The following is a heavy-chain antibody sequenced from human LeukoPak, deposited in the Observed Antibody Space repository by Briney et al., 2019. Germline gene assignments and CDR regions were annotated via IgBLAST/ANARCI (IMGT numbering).Heavy chain of an antibody. CDR3: AKDVTYSGSYREYYMDV. V-gene: IGHV3-74*03. J-gene: IGHJ6*03. Sequence: GGSLTLSCAASGFSFSDYWMHWVRHVPEKGPVWVSRINSEGSSTTYADSVKGRFTISRDNAKNMLYLQMNSLRTEDTARYYCAKDVTYSGSYREYYMDVWGKGTMVTVSS. CDR1: GFSFSDYW. D-gene: IGHD1-26*01. CDR2: INSEGSST.